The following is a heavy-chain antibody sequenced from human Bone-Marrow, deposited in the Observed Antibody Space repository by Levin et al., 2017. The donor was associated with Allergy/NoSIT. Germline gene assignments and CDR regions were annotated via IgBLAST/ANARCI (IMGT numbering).Heavy chain of an antibody. CDR3: AKGGSGPFCSGASCYF. D-gene: IGHD2-2*01. V-gene: IGHV3-23*01. Sequence: AGGSLRLSCVDSGFTFSYYGMTWVRQAPGKGLEWVSTIGVSPGSAYYADSVRGRFTISRDNSKNIVFLQMNSLRAEDTAVYYCAKGGSGPFCSGASCYFWGQGTLVTVSS. CDR1: GFTFSYYG. J-gene: IGHJ4*02. CDR2: IGVSPGSA.